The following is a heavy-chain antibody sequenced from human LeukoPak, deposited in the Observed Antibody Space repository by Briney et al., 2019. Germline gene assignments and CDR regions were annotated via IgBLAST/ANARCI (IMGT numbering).Heavy chain of an antibody. Sequence: SETLSLTCTVSGGSISSSSYYWGWIRQPPGKGLEWIGSTYYSGSTYYNPSLKSRVTISVDTSKNQFSLKLSSVTAADTAVYYCARHSNCSGGSCINWFDPWGQGTLVTVSS. V-gene: IGHV4-39*01. CDR2: TYYSGST. CDR1: GGSISSSSYY. J-gene: IGHJ5*02. CDR3: ARHSNCSGGSCINWFDP. D-gene: IGHD2-15*01.